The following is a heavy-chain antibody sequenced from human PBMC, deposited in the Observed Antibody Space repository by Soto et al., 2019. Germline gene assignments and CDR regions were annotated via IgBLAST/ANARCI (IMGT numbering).Heavy chain of an antibody. V-gene: IGHV3-23*01. J-gene: IGHJ4*02. CDR3: TTENRWELGGFDY. D-gene: IGHD1-26*01. CDR1: GFTYSSNA. CDR2: GSGIGT. Sequence: GGSLRLSCVASGFTYSSNAMSWVRQAPGKGLEWICGSGIGTYYADFVKGRFTVSRDNSKNTLYLQMNSLRVEDTAVYYCTTENRWELGGFDYWGQGTLVTVSS.